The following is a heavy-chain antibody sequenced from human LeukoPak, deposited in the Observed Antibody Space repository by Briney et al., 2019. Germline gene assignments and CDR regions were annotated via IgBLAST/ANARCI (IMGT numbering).Heavy chain of an antibody. Sequence: PGGSLRLSCAASGFTFINYWMHWVRQAPGKGMVWVSRINPDGSSTNYADSVKGRFTISRDNAKNTLSLEMSSLRAEDTAVYYSATNTSWYVWGQGTMVTVSS. J-gene: IGHJ4*02. V-gene: IGHV3-74*01. CDR2: INPDGSST. CDR1: GFTFINYW. CDR3: ATNTSWYV. D-gene: IGHD6-13*01.